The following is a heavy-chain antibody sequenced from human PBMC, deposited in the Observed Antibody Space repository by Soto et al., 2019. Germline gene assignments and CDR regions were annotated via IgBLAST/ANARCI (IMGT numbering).Heavy chain of an antibody. J-gene: IGHJ4*02. V-gene: IGHV3-33*01. CDR3: ASSIN. CDR2: IWYDGRNK. Sequence: QVQLVESGGGVVQPGRSLRLSCAASGFTFSSHGMHWVRQAPGKGLEWVAVIWYDGRNKHYADSVQGRFIISRDNSKNTLDLQMNSLRAEDTAVYYCASSINWGQGTLVTVSS. CDR1: GFTFSSHG.